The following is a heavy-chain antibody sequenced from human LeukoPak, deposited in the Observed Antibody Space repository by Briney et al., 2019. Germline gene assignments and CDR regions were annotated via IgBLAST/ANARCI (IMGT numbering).Heavy chain of an antibody. Sequence: GRSLSLSCAASGFTFSSYGMDWVRQAPGKGLEWVAVISNDGSNKNYAGSVKGRFTISRDNSKNTLYLQMDSLRAEDTAIYYCAKDGSGKGFDYWGQGTLVTVSS. CDR2: ISNDGSNK. CDR3: AKDGSGKGFDY. D-gene: IGHD3-10*01. CDR1: GFTFSSYG. V-gene: IGHV3-30*18. J-gene: IGHJ4*02.